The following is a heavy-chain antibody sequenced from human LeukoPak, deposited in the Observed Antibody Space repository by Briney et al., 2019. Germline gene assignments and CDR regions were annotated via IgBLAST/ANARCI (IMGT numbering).Heavy chain of an antibody. CDR1: GFTFSTYA. J-gene: IGHJ4*02. CDR2: ISGSGYST. V-gene: IGHV3-23*01. Sequence: GGSLRLSCAASGFTFSTYAMNWVRQAPGKGLEWVSAISGSGYSTYYADSVKGWFTISRDNSKNTLYLQMNSLRAGDTAVYYCASGFTGRDYWGQGTLVTVSS. CDR3: ASGFTGRDY. D-gene: IGHD7-27*01.